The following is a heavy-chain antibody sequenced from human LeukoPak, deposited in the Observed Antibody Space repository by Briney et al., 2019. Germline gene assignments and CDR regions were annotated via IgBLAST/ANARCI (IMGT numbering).Heavy chain of an antibody. CDR2: ISTYSGKT. CDR3: ARDQQWLDPARHGFDY. CDR1: GYTFTSYY. J-gene: IGHJ4*02. V-gene: IGHV1-18*04. Sequence: ASVKVSCKASGYTFTSYYMHWVRQAPGQGLEWMGWISTYSGKTNYAQKYQGRVTMTTDTSTSTAYMELRSLRSDDTAVYYCARDQQWLDPARHGFDYWGQGTLVTVSS. D-gene: IGHD6-19*01.